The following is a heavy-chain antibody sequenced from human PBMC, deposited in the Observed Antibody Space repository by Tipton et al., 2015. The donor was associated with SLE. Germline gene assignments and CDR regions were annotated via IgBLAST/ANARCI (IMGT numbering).Heavy chain of an antibody. D-gene: IGHD3-10*01. J-gene: IGHJ4*01. CDR2: MDHSGIT. CDR3: ARGAKERITLVRVRPYYFDY. V-gene: IGHV4-34*01. CDR1: GGSFSGYY. Sequence: GLVKPSETLSLTCAVYGGSFSGYYWSWIRQPPGKGLEWIGEMDHSGITNYNPSLKSRVTISVDTSNNQLSLKLTSVTAADTAVYYCARGAKERITLVRVRPYYFDYWGQGSLVTVSS.